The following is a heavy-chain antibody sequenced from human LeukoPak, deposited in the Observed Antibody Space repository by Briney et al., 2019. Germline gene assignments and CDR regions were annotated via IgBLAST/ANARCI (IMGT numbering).Heavy chain of an antibody. CDR1: GYTFTSYA. D-gene: IGHD6-19*01. V-gene: IGHV1-3*01. CDR2: INAGNGNT. Sequence: ASVKVSCKASGYTFTSYAMHWVRQAPGQRLEWMGWINAGNGNTKYSQKFQGRVTITRDTSASTAYMELSSLRSEDTAVYYCARDQQWLAYYYYGMDVWGQGTTVTVSS. J-gene: IGHJ6*02. CDR3: ARDQQWLAYYYYGMDV.